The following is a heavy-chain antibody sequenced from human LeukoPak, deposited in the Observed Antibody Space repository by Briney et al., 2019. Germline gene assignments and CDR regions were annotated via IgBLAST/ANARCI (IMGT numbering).Heavy chain of an antibody. Sequence: GGSLRLSCAASGFTFSSYAMHWVRQAPGKGLEWVSSISSSSSYIYYADSVKGRFTISRDNAKNSLYLQMNSLRAEDTAVYYCARDGVAAAGGADYWGQGTLVTVSS. J-gene: IGHJ4*02. CDR3: ARDGVAAAGGADY. V-gene: IGHV3-21*01. CDR1: GFTFSSYA. CDR2: ISSSSSYI. D-gene: IGHD6-13*01.